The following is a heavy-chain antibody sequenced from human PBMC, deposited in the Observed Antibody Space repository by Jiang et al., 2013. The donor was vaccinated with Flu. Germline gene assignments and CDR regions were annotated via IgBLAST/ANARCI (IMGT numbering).Heavy chain of an antibody. CDR1: GDSVSSDRAA. V-gene: IGHV6-1*01. J-gene: IGHJ2*01. CDR3: ARGPSSAWWYFDL. D-gene: IGHD3-22*01. Sequence: QTLSLTCAISGDSVSSDRAAWNWIRQSHREALSGLGKTFYRSKWFNDYAGFVRSRITISPDTSKNQFSLQLNSVTPEDTAVYYCARGPSSAWWYFDLWGRGTLGHCLL. CDR2: TFYRSKWFN.